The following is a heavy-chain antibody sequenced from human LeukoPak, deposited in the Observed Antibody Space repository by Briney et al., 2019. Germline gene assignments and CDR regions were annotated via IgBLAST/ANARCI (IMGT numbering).Heavy chain of an antibody. CDR1: GGTFSSYA. CDR3: AREVLDIVVVPAAKYYYYYGMDV. D-gene: IGHD2-2*03. J-gene: IGHJ6*04. CDR2: IIPIFGTA. Sequence: SVKVSCKASGGTFSSYAISWVRQAPGQGLEWMGGIIPIFGTANYAQKFQGRVTITADESTSTAYMELSSLRSEDTAVYYCAREVLDIVVVPAAKYYYYYGMDVWGKGTTVTVSS. V-gene: IGHV1-69*01.